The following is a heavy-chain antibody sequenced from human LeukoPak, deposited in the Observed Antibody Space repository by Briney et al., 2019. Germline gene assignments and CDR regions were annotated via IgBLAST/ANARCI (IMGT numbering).Heavy chain of an antibody. D-gene: IGHD1-26*01. CDR2: ISYDGSNK. Sequence: GGSLRLSCAASGFTFSSYAMHWVRQAPGKGMEWVAVISYDGSNKYYADSVKGRFTISRDNSKNTLYLQMNSLRAEDTAVYYCARDLTVGATGGINYWGQGTLVTVSS. CDR3: ARDLTVGATGGINY. J-gene: IGHJ4*02. CDR1: GFTFSSYA. V-gene: IGHV3-30-3*01.